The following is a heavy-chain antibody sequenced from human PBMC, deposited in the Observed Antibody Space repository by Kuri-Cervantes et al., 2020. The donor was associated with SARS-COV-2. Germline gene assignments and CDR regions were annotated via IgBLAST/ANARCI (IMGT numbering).Heavy chain of an antibody. Sequence: LSLTCAASGFTFSDYYMSWIRQAPGKGLEWVANIKQDGSEKYYVDSVKGRFTISRDNAKNSLYLQMNSLRAEDTAVYYCARARLEWLPDAFDIWGQGTMVTVSS. D-gene: IGHD3-3*01. CDR2: IKQDGSEK. V-gene: IGHV3-7*01. J-gene: IGHJ3*02. CDR1: GFTFSDYY. CDR3: ARARLEWLPDAFDI.